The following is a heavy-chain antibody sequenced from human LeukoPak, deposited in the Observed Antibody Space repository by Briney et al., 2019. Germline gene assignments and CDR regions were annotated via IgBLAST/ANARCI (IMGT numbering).Heavy chain of an antibody. D-gene: IGHD6-19*01. J-gene: IGHJ4*02. V-gene: IGHV3-49*04. CDR3: TRDAALVAVAGSPFDY. CDR1: GFTFGDYG. Sequence: GRSLRLSCTASGFTFGDYGMSWVRQAPGKGLEGVGFIRSKAYGGTTEYAASVKGRFTVSRDDSKSIAYLQMNSLKTEDTAVYYCTRDAALVAVAGSPFDYWGQGTLVIVSS. CDR2: IRSKAYGGTT.